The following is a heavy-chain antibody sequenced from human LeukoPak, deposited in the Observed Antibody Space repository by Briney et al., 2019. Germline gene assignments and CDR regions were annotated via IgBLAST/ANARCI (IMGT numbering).Heavy chain of an antibody. CDR1: GFTFSRYS. CDR3: ARDLGYCTNGVCHTRFDY. CDR2: ISSSSTYI. D-gene: IGHD2-8*01. J-gene: IGHJ4*02. V-gene: IGHV3-21*04. Sequence: GGSLRLSCAASGFTFSRYSMNWIRQAPGKGLEWVSFISSSSTYIHYADAVKGRLTISRDNAKNSLYLQLNSLRAEDTAVYYCARDLGYCTNGVCHTRFDYWGQGTLVAVSS.